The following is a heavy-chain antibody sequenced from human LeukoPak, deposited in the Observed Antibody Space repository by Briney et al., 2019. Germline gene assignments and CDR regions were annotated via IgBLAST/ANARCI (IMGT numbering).Heavy chain of an antibody. CDR1: GGSISSYH. Sequence: SETLSLTCTVSGGSISSYHWSWIRQPPGKGLEWIGYIYYSGSTNYNPSLKSRVTISVDTSKNQFSLKLSSVTAADTAVYYCARDRGYSGYDPRFNWFDPWGQGTLVTVSS. CDR2: IYYSGST. J-gene: IGHJ5*02. D-gene: IGHD5-12*01. CDR3: ARDRGYSGYDPRFNWFDP. V-gene: IGHV4-59*01.